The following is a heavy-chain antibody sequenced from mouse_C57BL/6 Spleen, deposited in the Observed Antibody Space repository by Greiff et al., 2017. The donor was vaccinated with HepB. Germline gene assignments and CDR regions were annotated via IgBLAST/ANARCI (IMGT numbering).Heavy chain of an antibody. CDR1: GYTFTDYY. J-gene: IGHJ2*01. CDR3: ARRITTVVLYYFDY. D-gene: IGHD1-1*01. Sequence: VQLQQSGPELVKPGASVKISCKASGYTFTDYYMNWVKQSHGKSLEWIGDINPNNGGTSYNQKFKGKATLTVDKSSSTAYMELRSLTSEDSAVYYCARRITTVVLYYFDYWGQGTTLTVSS. CDR2: INPNNGGT. V-gene: IGHV1-26*01.